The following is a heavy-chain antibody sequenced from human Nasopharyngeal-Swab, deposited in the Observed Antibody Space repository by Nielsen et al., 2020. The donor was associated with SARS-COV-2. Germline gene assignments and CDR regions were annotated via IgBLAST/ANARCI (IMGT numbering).Heavy chain of an antibody. CDR2: IYSGGSST. CDR3: AKDGTLLGYYYYGMDV. D-gene: IGHD2-8*02. V-gene: IGHV3-23*03. J-gene: IGHJ6*02. CDR1: GFTFSSYA. Sequence: GSLRLSCAASGFTFSSYAMSWVRQAPGKGLEWVSVIYSGGSSTYYADSVKGRFTISRDSSKNTLYLQMNSLRAEDTAVYYCAKDGTLLGYYYYGMDVWGQGTTVTVSS.